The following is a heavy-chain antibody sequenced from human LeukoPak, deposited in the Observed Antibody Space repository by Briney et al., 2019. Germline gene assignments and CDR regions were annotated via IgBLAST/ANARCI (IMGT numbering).Heavy chain of an antibody. CDR2: INPNSGGT. D-gene: IGHD3-22*01. CDR1: GYTFTGYY. V-gene: IGHV1-2*06. CDR3: HYYDSSGYYDAFDI. J-gene: IGHJ3*02. Sequence: GASVKVSCKASGYTFTGYYMHWVRQAPGQGLEWMGRINPNSGGTNYAQKFQGRATMTRDTSISTAYMELSRLRSDDTAVYYCHYYDSSGYYDAFDIWGQGTMVTVSS.